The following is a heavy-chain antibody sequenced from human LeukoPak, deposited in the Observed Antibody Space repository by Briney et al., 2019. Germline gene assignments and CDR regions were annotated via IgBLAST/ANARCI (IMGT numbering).Heavy chain of an antibody. V-gene: IGHV1-69*04. Sequence: SVKVSCKASGGTFNDYSISWVRQAPGQGLEWMGRIIPILNVPNYAQKFEGRVTITADKSTNTAYMELSSLKSEDTAVYFCARDRPRARYFDYWAREPWSPSP. J-gene: IGHJ4*02. CDR2: IIPILNVP. CDR3: ARDRPRARYFDY. CDR1: GGTFNDYS. D-gene: IGHD2-15*01.